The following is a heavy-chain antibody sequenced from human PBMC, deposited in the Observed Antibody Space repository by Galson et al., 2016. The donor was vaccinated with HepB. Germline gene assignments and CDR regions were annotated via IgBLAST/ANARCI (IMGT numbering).Heavy chain of an antibody. V-gene: IGHV1-46*01. Sequence: SVKVSCKASGYTFTSYYMQWVRQAPGQGLEWMGIINPSGGSTSYAQKFQGRVTMTRDTSTSTVCMELSSLRSEDTAVYYCARGDLVGAIFDYWGQGTLVTVSS. CDR1: GYTFTSYY. CDR2: INPSGGST. D-gene: IGHD1-26*01. CDR3: ARGDLVGAIFDY. J-gene: IGHJ4*02.